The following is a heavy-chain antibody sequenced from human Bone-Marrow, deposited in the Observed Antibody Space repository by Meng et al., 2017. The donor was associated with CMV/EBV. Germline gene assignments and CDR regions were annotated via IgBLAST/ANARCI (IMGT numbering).Heavy chain of an antibody. CDR3: AREKGDTNYFDS. Sequence: ASVKVSCKASGYTFSNYYAHWVRQAPGQGLEWMGVINPRGDITTYAQKFQGRVTMTRGTSANTVHMDLNSLGSEDTAVYYCAREKGDTNYFDSWGQGTRVTGSS. CDR2: INPRGDIT. CDR1: GYTFSNYY. J-gene: IGHJ4*02. D-gene: IGHD1-26*01. V-gene: IGHV1-46*01.